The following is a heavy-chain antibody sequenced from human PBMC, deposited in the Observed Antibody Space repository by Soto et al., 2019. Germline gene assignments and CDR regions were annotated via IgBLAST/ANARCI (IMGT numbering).Heavy chain of an antibody. D-gene: IGHD3-10*01. CDR1: GYTFTSYD. J-gene: IGHJ4*02. CDR2: MNPNSGNT. CDR3: ARGGFEGFGEWG. Sequence: ASVTVSCKASGYTFTSYDINWVRQATGQGLEWMGWMNPNSGNTGYAQKFQGRVTMTRNTSISTAYMELSSLRSEDTAVYYCARGGFEGFGEWGWGQGTLVTVSS. V-gene: IGHV1-8*01.